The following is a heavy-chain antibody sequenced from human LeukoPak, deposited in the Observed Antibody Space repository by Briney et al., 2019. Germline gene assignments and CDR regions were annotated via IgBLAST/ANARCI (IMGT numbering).Heavy chain of an antibody. V-gene: IGHV3-7*01. CDR1: GFTFSSYW. Sequence: PGGSLRLSCAASGFTFSSYWMSWVRQAPGKGLEWVASIKQDGSEKYYVDSVKGRLTISRDNAKDSLYLQMNSLRAEDTAVYYCARSTGSAALAYYMDVWGKGTTVTVSS. J-gene: IGHJ6*03. CDR3: ARSTGSAALAYYMDV. D-gene: IGHD2-2*01. CDR2: IKQDGSEK.